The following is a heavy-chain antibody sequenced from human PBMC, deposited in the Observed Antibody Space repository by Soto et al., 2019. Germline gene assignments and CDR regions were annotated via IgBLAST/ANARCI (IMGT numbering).Heavy chain of an antibody. CDR3: ARDPSYIVVGGPSYFQH. V-gene: IGHV3-30-3*01. J-gene: IGHJ1*01. CDR2: ISYDGSNK. CDR1: GFTFSSYA. D-gene: IGHD2-15*01. Sequence: QVQLVESGGGVVQPGRSLRLSCAASGFTFSSYAMHWVRQAPGKGLEWVAVISYDGSNKYYADSVKGRFTISRDNSKNTLYLQMNSLRAEDTAVYYCARDPSYIVVGGPSYFQHWGQGTLVTVSS.